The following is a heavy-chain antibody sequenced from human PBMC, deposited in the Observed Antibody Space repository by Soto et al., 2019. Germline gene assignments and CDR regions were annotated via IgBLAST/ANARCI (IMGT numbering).Heavy chain of an antibody. CDR2: ISSSTTYI. V-gene: IGHV3-21*01. CDR3: ARDDVVVVPVATDFFDY. CDR1: GFTFGAYN. D-gene: IGHD2-15*01. Sequence: SLRLSCAASGFTFGAYNMHWVRQAPGKGLEWVASISSSTTYIYYAASVKGRFTISRDNAENSLWLQMNSLRGDDTAVYYCARDDVVVVPVATDFFDYWGQGALVTVSS. J-gene: IGHJ4*02.